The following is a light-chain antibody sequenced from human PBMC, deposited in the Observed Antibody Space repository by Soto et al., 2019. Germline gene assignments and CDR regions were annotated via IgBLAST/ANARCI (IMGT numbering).Light chain of an antibody. J-gene: IGKJ1*01. V-gene: IGKV3D-15*01. Sequence: EIVLTQSPATLSVSPGETVSLSCRASQSVSNKLAWFQQKPGQAPRLLMSATSTRATGIPARFSGSGSGTEFTLTISSLQPDDFATYYCQQYNKYPWTFGQGTKVDIK. CDR3: QQYNKYPWT. CDR1: QSVSNK. CDR2: ATS.